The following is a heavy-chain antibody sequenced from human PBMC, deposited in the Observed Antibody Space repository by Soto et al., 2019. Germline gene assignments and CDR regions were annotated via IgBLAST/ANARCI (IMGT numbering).Heavy chain of an antibody. CDR1: GFTFSDHY. V-gene: IGHV3-72*01. CDR3: AASRFLEWLPPYYYYGMDV. D-gene: IGHD3-3*01. Sequence: GGSLRLSCAASGFTFSDHYMDWVRQAPGKGLGWVGRTRNKANSYTTEYAASVKGRFTISRDDSRNSLYLQMNSLKTEDTAVYYCAASRFLEWLPPYYYYGMDVWGQGTTVTVSS. CDR2: TRNKANSYTT. J-gene: IGHJ6*02.